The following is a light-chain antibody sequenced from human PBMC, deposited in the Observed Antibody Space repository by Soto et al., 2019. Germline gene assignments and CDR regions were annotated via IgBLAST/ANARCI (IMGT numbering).Light chain of an antibody. V-gene: IGKV3-11*01. Sequence: EIVLTQSPATLSLSPGARATLSCRASQSVSSYLAWYQQKPGQAPRLLLYDASNRATGIPARFSGSGSGTDFTLTITSLEPEDFAVYYCHQRSNWPSTFGGGTKVEIK. J-gene: IGKJ4*01. CDR3: HQRSNWPST. CDR2: DAS. CDR1: QSVSSY.